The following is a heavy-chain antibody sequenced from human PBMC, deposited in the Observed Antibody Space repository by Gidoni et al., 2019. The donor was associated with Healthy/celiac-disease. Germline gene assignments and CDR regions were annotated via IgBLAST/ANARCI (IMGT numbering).Heavy chain of an antibody. V-gene: IGHV4-34*01. CDR3: ARGGLQSYWFDP. CDR2: IKHSGST. Sequence: QVQLQQWGAGLLKPSETLSLTCAVYGGSFSGYYWSWIRQPPGKGLEWIREIKHSGSTNYNPSLKSRVTISVDTSKNQFSLKLSSVTAADTAVYYCARGGLQSYWFDPWGQGTLVTVSS. J-gene: IGHJ5*02. D-gene: IGHD4-4*01. CDR1: GGSFSGYY.